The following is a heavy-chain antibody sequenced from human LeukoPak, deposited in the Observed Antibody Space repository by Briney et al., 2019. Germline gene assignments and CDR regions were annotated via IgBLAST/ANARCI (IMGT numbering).Heavy chain of an antibody. CDR1: GFTFSSYA. Sequence: GGSLRLSCAASGFTFSSYAMSWVRQAPGGGLEWVSGISGDGGSTYYTDAVKGRFAISRDNSKSTLYLEMNSLRAEDTAMYYCAKDFGRNLGGPGYWGRGTLVTVSS. V-gene: IGHV3-23*01. D-gene: IGHD3-10*01. CDR3: AKDFGRNLGGPGY. CDR2: ISGDGGST. J-gene: IGHJ4*02.